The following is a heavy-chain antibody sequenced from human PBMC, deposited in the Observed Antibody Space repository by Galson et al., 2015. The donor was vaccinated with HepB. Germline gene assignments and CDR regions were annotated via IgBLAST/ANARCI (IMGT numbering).Heavy chain of an antibody. D-gene: IGHD4-17*01. CDR2: INSDGSST. CDR3: HTTTVTTGYYAMDV. Sequence: RLSCAASGXTFSSYVXHWVRXAPGKGLVWXSRINSDGSSTSYADSVKGRFTISRDNAKNTLFLQMNSLRAEDTAVYYCHTTTVTTGYYAMDVXGQGTTVTVSS. J-gene: IGHJ6*02. V-gene: IGHV3-74*01. CDR1: GXTFSSYV.